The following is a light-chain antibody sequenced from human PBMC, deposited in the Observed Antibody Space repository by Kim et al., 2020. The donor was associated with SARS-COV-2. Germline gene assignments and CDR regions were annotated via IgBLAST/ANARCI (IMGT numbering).Light chain of an antibody. V-gene: IGLV2-14*04. CDR2: AVS. CDR3: TSYTSSITWV. Sequence: GQSITMSCTGTRSDVGGYNYVSWYQQHPGKAPKRMLYAVSKRPSGVSNRFSGSKSGNTASLTISGLQAEDEADYYCTSYTSSITWVFGGGTQLTVL. CDR1: RSDVGGYNY. J-gene: IGLJ3*02.